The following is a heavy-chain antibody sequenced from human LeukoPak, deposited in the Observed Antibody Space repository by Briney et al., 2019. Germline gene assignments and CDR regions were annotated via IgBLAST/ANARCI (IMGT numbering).Heavy chain of an antibody. Sequence: GGSLRLSCAASGFTFNSHHMNWVRQAPGKGLEWVSYISSGSNVIYYADSVKGRFTVSRDNAKNSLFLQMNSLRDDDTAVYNCARDCPNWGIDCWGQGTLVTVSS. CDR3: ARDCPNWGIDC. V-gene: IGHV3-48*02. CDR1: GFTFNSHH. J-gene: IGHJ4*02. D-gene: IGHD7-27*01. CDR2: ISSGSNVI.